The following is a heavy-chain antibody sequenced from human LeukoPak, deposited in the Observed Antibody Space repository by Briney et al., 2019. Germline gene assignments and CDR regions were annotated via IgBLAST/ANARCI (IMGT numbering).Heavy chain of an antibody. CDR1: GFTFDDYA. J-gene: IGHJ4*02. CDR2: ISWNSGSI. D-gene: IGHD1-26*01. CDR3: AKDIHPYSGSTRGFDY. V-gene: IGHV3-9*01. Sequence: GGSLRLSCAASGFTFDDYAMHWVRQAPGKGLEWVSGISWNSGSIGYADSVKGRFTISRDNAKNSLYLQMNSLRAEDTALYYCAKDIHPYSGSTRGFDYWGQGTLVTVSS.